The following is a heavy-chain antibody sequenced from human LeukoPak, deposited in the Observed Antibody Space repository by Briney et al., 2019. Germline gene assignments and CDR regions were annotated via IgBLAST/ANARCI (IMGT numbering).Heavy chain of an antibody. Sequence: GASVNVSCKASGYTFTSYYMHWVRQAPGQGLEWMGIINPSGGSTSYAQKFQGRVTMTRDTSTSTVYMELSSLRSEDTAVYYCAREGQQPGFDPWGQGTLVTVSS. CDR2: INPSGGST. V-gene: IGHV1-46*01. CDR3: AREGQQPGFDP. J-gene: IGHJ5*02. D-gene: IGHD6-13*01. CDR1: GYTFTSYY.